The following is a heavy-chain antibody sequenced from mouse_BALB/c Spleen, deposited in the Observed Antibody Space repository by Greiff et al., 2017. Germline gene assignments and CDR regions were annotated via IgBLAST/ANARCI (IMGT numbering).Heavy chain of an antibody. V-gene: IGHV14-4*02. J-gene: IGHJ4*01. D-gene: IGHD2-1*01. CDR2: IDPENGDT. CDR1: GFNIKDYY. CDR3: ASEAYYGNYGGAMDY. Sequence: EVQVVESGAELVRSGASVKLSCTASGFNIKDYYMHWVKQRPEQGLEWIGWIDPENGDTEYAPKFQGKATMTADTSSNTAYLQLSSLTSEDTAVYYCASEAYYGNYGGAMDYWGQGTSVTVSS.